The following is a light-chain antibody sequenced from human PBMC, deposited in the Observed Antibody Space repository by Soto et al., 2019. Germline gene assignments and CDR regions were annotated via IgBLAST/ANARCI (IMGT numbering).Light chain of an antibody. CDR2: GAS. CDR3: HQFATTRS. Sequence: EVVMTQSPATLSVSPGERATLSCRASETVATNLAWYQQKPGQAPRLLISGASTRAAGISDRFRGSGSGTEFTLTISSLRSEDSAVYYCHQFATTRSFGQGTKVDIK. J-gene: IGKJ1*01. CDR1: ETVATN. V-gene: IGKV3-15*01.